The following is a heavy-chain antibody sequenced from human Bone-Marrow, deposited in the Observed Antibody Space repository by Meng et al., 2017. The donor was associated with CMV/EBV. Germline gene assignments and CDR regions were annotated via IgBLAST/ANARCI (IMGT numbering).Heavy chain of an antibody. CDR3: ARTYSNRAYFVC. Sequence: SETLSLTCTVSGASISRYYWSWIRQPPGKGLEWIGHIYYSGSTNYNPSLKSRVTMSVDMSKNQFSLKLSSVTAADTAMYYCARTYSNRAYFVCWGPGPLFPLSS. CDR1: GASISRYY. D-gene: IGHD4-11*01. J-gene: IGHJ4*01. V-gene: IGHV4-59*01. CDR2: IYYSGST.